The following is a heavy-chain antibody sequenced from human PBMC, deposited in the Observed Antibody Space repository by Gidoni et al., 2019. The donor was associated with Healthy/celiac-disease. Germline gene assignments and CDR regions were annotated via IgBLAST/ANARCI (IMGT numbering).Heavy chain of an antibody. CDR3: ARDPVAGTGLDY. D-gene: IGHD6-19*01. V-gene: IGHV4-61*02. CDR2: IYTSGST. CDR1: GGSISSGSYY. Sequence: QVQLQESGPGLVKPSQTLSLTCTVSGGSISSGSYYWSWIRQPAGKGLEWIGRIYTSGSTNHNPSLKSRVTISVDTSKNQFSLKLSSVTAADTAVYYCARDPVAGTGLDYWGQGTLVTVSS. J-gene: IGHJ4*02.